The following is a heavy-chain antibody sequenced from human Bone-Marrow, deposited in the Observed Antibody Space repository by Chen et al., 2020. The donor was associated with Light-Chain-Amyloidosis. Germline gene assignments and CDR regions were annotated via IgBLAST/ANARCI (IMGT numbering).Heavy chain of an antibody. Sequence: EVQLVESGGGLVQPGGSLRLSCAPSRFNFSSFGMSWVRQAPGKGLEWVSTVSGSTVSTYYAGAVKGRFIISRDNSKSTLYLQMNSLRAGDTAVYFCTRKGGYFDFWGQGSLVTVSS. CDR2: VSGSTVST. CDR3: TRKGGYFDF. CDR1: RFNFSSFG. V-gene: IGHV3-23*04. J-gene: IGHJ4*02. D-gene: IGHD3-10*01.